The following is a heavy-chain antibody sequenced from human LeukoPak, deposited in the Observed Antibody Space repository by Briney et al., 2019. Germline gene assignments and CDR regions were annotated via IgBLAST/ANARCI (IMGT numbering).Heavy chain of an antibody. CDR3: AKRGLVPAAQRSYYFDY. J-gene: IGHJ4*02. CDR2: VTGTGGST. CDR1: GFTFSGSV. Sequence: PGGSLRLSCAGSGFTFSGSVMSWVRQAPGKGLEWVSSVTGTGGSTYYADSVKGRFTISRDNSRSTMYLQLTSLRAEDTAVYYCAKRGLVPAAQRSYYFDYWGQGTLVTASS. V-gene: IGHV3-23*01. D-gene: IGHD6-13*01.